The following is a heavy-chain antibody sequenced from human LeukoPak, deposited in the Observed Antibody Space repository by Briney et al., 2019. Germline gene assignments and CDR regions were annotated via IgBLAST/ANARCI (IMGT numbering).Heavy chain of an antibody. CDR3: AKDSLTFVVAGSYCHY. D-gene: IGHD2-21*01. V-gene: IGHV3-23*01. J-gene: IGHJ4*02. CDR1: GFTFRSYS. Sequence: GGTLRLSCAASGFTFRSYSMTGVGQAPGKGLEWGSRSSGPIDTTDYTDSVTGRFPISIANSKNTMYLQLNRLRAEDTAVDYCAKDSLTFVVAGSYCHYWGQGTLVTVSS. CDR2: SSGPIDTT.